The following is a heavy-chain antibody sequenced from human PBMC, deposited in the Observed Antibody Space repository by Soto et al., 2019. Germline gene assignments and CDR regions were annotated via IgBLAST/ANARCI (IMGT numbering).Heavy chain of an antibody. V-gene: IGHV1-46*01. D-gene: IGHD7-27*01. Sequence: QVRLVQSGAEVRKPWASVKLSCKASGYTFTTYYIHWVRQAPGQGLEWMGIINPNGGSTSYAQNFQGRVTMTGDTSTKTVYMAMSSLRSDDTAMYYCARALTEFDYWGPGTLVTVSS. CDR2: INPNGGST. CDR1: GYTFTTYY. CDR3: ARALTEFDY. J-gene: IGHJ4*02.